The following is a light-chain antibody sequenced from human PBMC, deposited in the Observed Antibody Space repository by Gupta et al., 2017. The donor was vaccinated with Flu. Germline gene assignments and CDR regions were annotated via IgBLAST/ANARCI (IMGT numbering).Light chain of an antibody. Sequence: DFVMTQTPLSLSVTPGPPASISCKSSQSLLHSDGKTYLYWYLQQPGQPPQLLIYEVSNRLAGVPDGSRGSGSGRDFTLKISRGEEEDDGVDYCRQSMQHPPVTFGHGTKVDIK. CDR1: QSLLHSDGKTY. V-gene: IGKV2D-29*01. CDR3: RQSMQHPPVT. CDR2: EVS. J-gene: IGKJ3*01.